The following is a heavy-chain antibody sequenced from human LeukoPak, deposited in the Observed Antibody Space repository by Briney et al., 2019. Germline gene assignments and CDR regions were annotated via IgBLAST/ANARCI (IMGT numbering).Heavy chain of an antibody. CDR2: ISSSGSTI. CDR1: GFTFSSYW. J-gene: IGHJ4*02. V-gene: IGHV3-48*04. D-gene: IGHD4-23*01. Sequence: PGGSLRLSCAASGFTFSSYWMSWVRQAPGKGLEWVSYISSSGSTIYYADSVKGRFTISRDNAKNSLYLQMNSLRAEDTAVYYCARDYGGSSLFDYGGQGTLVTVSS. CDR3: ARDYGGSSLFDY.